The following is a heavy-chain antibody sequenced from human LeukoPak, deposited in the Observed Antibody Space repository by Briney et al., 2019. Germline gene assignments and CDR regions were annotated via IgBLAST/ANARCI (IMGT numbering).Heavy chain of an antibody. J-gene: IGHJ3*02. CDR2: ISSSSSYI. CDR1: GFTFSIYT. D-gene: IGHD2-15*01. Sequence: GGSLRLSCAASGFTFSIYTMNWVRQAPGKGLEWVSSISSSSSYIYYADSVEGRFTISRDNAKNSLDLQMNSLRAEDTAIYYCYAYCSGVDCHLGGAFDIWGQGTMVTVSS. CDR3: YAYCSGVDCHLGGAFDI. V-gene: IGHV3-21*01.